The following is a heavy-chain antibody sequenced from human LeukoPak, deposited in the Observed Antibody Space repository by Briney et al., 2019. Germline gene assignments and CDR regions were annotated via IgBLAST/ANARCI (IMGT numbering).Heavy chain of an antibody. V-gene: IGHV3-23*01. J-gene: IGHJ4*02. CDR2: ISGSGGST. Sequence: GGSLRLSCTVSGFTFSSYIMHWVRQAPGKGLEWVSAISGSGGSTYYADSVKGRFTISRDNSKNTLYLQMNSLRAEDTAVYYCAKVPTYYYDSSGAYWGQGTLVTVSS. D-gene: IGHD3-22*01. CDR3: AKVPTYYYDSSGAY. CDR1: GFTFSSYI.